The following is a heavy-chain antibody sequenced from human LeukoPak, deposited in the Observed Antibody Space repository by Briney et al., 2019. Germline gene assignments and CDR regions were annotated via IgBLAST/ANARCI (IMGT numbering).Heavy chain of an antibody. CDR2: IKSDGSRT. Sequence: GSLRLSCAASGFTFSNYWMHWVRQAPGKGLVWVSRIKSDGSRTDYADSVKGRFTISRDNAKNTLYLQMNRLRAEDTAVYYCARELPFDYWGQGTLVTVSS. CDR1: GFTFSNYW. J-gene: IGHJ4*02. CDR3: ARELPFDY. V-gene: IGHV3-74*01.